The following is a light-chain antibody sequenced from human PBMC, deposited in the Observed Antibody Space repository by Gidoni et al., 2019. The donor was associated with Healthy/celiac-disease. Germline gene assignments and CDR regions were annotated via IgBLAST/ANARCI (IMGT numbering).Light chain of an antibody. Sequence: QSALTQPRSLSGSPGQSVTISCTGTSSDVGGYNYVSWYQQHPGKAPKLMMYDVSKRPSGVPDRFSGSKSGNTASLTISGLQAEDEADYYCCSYAGSYTRYVFGTGTKVTVL. V-gene: IGLV2-11*01. CDR1: SSDVGGYNY. J-gene: IGLJ1*01. CDR2: DVS. CDR3: CSYAGSYTRYV.